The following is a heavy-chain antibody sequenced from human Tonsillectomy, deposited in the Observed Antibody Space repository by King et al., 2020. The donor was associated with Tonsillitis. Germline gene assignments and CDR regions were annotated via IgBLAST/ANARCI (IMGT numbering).Heavy chain of an antibody. J-gene: IGHJ4*02. CDR3: ARKMYYSDTGVYDRYRYYFDY. CDR2: IDTTDSYT. D-gene: IGHD3-22*01. Sequence: QLVQSGAEVKKPGESPRISCKAFGYSFTSYWITWVRQMPGKGLEWMGRIDTTDSYTNYSPSFRGHVTISADKSINTAYLQWSSLKASDTAMYYCARKMYYSDTGVYDRYRYYFDYWGQGTLVTVSS. CDR1: GYSFTSYW. V-gene: IGHV5-10-1*01.